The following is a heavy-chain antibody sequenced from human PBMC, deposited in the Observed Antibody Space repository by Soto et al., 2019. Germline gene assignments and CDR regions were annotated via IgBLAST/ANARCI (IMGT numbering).Heavy chain of an antibody. CDR1: GGSVISRGFY. V-gene: IGHV4-61*08. J-gene: IGHJ4*02. D-gene: IGHD6-19*01. CDR3: ARLPDISGWPFDF. Sequence: SETLSLTCIVSGGSVISRGFYWTWIRQPPGKGLDWLGYMAFDGRTNYNPSLKSRVTISQDTSKNQFSLTLGSVTAADTAIYYCARLPDISGWPFDFWGQGTLVTVSS. CDR2: MAFDGRT.